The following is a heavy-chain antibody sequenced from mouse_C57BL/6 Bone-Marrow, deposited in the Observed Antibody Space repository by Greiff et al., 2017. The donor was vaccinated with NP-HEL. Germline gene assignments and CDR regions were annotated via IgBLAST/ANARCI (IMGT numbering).Heavy chain of an antibody. V-gene: IGHV14-4*01. CDR3: TTFYYYGSSYYLDY. D-gene: IGHD1-1*01. CDR2: IDPENGDT. J-gene: IGHJ2*01. CDR1: GFNIKDDY. Sequence: VQLKESGAELVRPGASVKLSCTASGFNIKDDYMHWVKQRPEQGLEWIGWIDPENGDTEYASKFQGKATITADTSSNTAYLQLSSLTSEDTAVYYCTTFYYYGSSYYLDYWGQGTTLTVSS.